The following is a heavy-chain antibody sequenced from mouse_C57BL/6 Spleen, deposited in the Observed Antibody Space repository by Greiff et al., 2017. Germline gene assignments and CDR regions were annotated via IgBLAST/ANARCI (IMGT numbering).Heavy chain of an antibody. CDR2: IYPSDSET. J-gene: IGHJ3*01. CDR3: ARSDYDGGFAY. D-gene: IGHD2-4*01. V-gene: IGHV1-61*01. Sequence: QVQLQQPGAELVRPGSSVKLSCKASGYTFTSYWMDWVKQRPGQGLEWIGNIYPSDSETHYNQKFKDKATLTVDKSSSTAYMQLSILTSEDSAVYYCARSDYDGGFAYWGQGTLVTVSA. CDR1: GYTFTSYW.